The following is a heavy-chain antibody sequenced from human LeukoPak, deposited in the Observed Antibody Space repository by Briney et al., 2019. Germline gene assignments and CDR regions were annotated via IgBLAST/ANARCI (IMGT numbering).Heavy chain of an antibody. CDR3: AREPAAVAGTSYIDN. CDR1: GYTFTSYD. CDR2: MNPNSGNT. D-gene: IGHD6-19*01. V-gene: IGHV1-8*01. J-gene: IGHJ4*02. Sequence: GASVKVSCKASGYTFTSYDINWVRQATGQGLEWMGWMNPNSGNTGYAQKFQGRVTMTRNTSISTAYMELSSLRSEDTAVYYCAREPAAVAGTSYIDNWGQGTLVTVSS.